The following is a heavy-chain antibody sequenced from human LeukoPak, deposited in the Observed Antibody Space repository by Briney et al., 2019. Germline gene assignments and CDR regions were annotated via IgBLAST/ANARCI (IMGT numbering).Heavy chain of an antibody. CDR1: GYTFTSYG. V-gene: IGHV1-18*01. CDR3: ARDRGSGWYPHY. Sequence: ASVKVSCKASGYTFTSYGISWVLQAPGQELEWMGWISAYNGNTNYAQKLQGRVTMTTDTSTSTAYMELRSLRSDDTAVYYCARDRGSGWYPHYWGQGTLVTVSS. CDR2: ISAYNGNT. D-gene: IGHD6-19*01. J-gene: IGHJ4*02.